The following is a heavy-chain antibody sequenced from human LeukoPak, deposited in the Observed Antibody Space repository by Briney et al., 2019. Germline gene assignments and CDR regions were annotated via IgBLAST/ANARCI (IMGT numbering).Heavy chain of an antibody. CDR3: AKDRLAEAYGMEV. CDR1: GYTFTGYY. CDR2: MNPNSGNT. J-gene: IGHJ6*02. Sequence: ASVKVSCKASGYTFTGYYMHWVRQATGQGLEWMGWMNPNSGNTGYAQKFQGRVTMTRNTSISTAYMELSSLRSEDTAVYYCAKDRLAEAYGMEVWGQGTTVTVSS. V-gene: IGHV1-8*02.